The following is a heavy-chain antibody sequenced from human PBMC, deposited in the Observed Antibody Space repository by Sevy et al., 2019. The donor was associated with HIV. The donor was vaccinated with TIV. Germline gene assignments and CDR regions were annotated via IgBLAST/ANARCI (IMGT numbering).Heavy chain of an antibody. CDR2: INTNTGNP. D-gene: IGHD5-18*01. J-gene: IGHJ3*02. CDR1: GYTFTSYA. Sequence: ASVKVSCKASGYTFTSYAMNWVRQAPGQGLEWMGWINTNTGNPTYAQGFTGRFVFSLDTSVSTAYLQMSSLKAEDTAVDYGASAGVRGYSYGYGIAFDIWGQGTMVTVSS. V-gene: IGHV7-4-1*02. CDR3: ASAGVRGYSYGYGIAFDI.